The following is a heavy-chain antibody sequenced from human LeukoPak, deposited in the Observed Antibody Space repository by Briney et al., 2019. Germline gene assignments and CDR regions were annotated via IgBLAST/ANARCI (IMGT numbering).Heavy chain of an antibody. CDR3: ARGGDIVVVPAADFDY. CDR2: MNTNSGRT. D-gene: IGHD2-2*01. CDR1: GHMYPRQD. V-gene: IGHV1-8*01. Sequence: NVYPKAPGHMYPRQDNNWVGQATVQGIEWMGWMNTNSGRTGYEQKFQGRVTMTRSTSISTAYMELSSLRSEDTAVYYWARGGDIVVVPAADFDYWGQGTLVTVSS. J-gene: IGHJ4*02.